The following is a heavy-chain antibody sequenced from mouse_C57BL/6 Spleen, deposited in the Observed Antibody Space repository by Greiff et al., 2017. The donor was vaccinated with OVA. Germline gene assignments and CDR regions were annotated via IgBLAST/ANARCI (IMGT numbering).Heavy chain of an antibody. Sequence: DVKLQESGPGMVKPSQSLSLTCTVTGYSITSGYDWHWIRHFPGNKLEWMGYISYSGSTNYNPSLKSRISITQDTSKNHFFLKLNSVTTEDTATYYCARGGDSSDYFDYWGQGTTLTVSS. CDR3: ARGGDSSDYFDY. CDR1: GYSITSGYD. J-gene: IGHJ2*01. CDR2: ISYSGST. V-gene: IGHV3-1*01. D-gene: IGHD3-2*02.